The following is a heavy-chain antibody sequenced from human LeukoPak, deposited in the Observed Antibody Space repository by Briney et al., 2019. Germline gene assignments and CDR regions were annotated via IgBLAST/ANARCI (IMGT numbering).Heavy chain of an antibody. V-gene: IGHV3-53*01. D-gene: IGHD3-10*01. Sequence: GGSLRLSCAASGFTVSSNYMSWVRQAPGKGLEWVSVIYSGGSTYYADSVKGRFTISRDNAKNMLYLQMNSLRAEDTAVYYCAKQERYYGSGSYPFDYWGQGTLVTVSS. CDR3: AKQERYYGSGSYPFDY. J-gene: IGHJ4*02. CDR2: IYSGGST. CDR1: GFTVSSNY.